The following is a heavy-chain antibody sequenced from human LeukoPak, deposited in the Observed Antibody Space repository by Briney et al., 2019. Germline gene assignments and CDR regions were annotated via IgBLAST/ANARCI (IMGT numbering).Heavy chain of an antibody. CDR1: GFTFSNYN. CDR2: ISTSGRAI. D-gene: IGHD3-22*01. Sequence: LAGGSLRLSSAASGFTFSNYNMNWVRQAPGKGLEWVSYISTSGRAIFYADSVKGRFTISRDNAKNSLFLQMNSLRDEDTAVYYCARVPLYDRSGYYFDYWGLGTLVTVSS. J-gene: IGHJ4*02. CDR3: ARVPLYDRSGYYFDY. V-gene: IGHV3-48*02.